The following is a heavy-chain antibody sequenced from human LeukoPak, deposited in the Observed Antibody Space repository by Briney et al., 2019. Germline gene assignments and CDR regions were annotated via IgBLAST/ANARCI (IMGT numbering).Heavy chain of an antibody. CDR1: GYTFTSFG. Sequence: ASVKVFCKTSGYTFTSFGFSWVRQAPGQGLEWMGWISAYNGNTNYAQKLQGRVTMTTDTSTNTAYMELRSLRSDDTAICYCAGAVTVTTGPLGYWGQGTLVTVSS. CDR2: ISAYNGNT. D-gene: IGHD4-17*01. CDR3: AGAVTVTTGPLGY. V-gene: IGHV1-18*01. J-gene: IGHJ4*02.